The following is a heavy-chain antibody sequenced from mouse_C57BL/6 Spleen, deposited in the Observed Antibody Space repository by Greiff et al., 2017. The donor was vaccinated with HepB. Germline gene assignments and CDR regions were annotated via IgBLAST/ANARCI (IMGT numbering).Heavy chain of an antibody. V-gene: IGHV1-67*01. D-gene: IGHD1-1*01. CDR3: ARSRIYYYGSSYAMDY. CDR2: ISTYYGDA. J-gene: IGHJ4*01. Sequence: QVHVKQSGPELVRPGVSVKISCKGSGYTFTDYAMHWVKQSHAKSLEWIGVISTYYGDASYNQKFKDKATMTVDKSSSTAYMELARLTSEDSAVYYCARSRIYYYGSSYAMDYWGQGTSVTVSS. CDR1: GYTFTDYA.